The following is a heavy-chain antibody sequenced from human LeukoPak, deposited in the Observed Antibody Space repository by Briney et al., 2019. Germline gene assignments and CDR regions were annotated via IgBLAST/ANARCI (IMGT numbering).Heavy chain of an antibody. J-gene: IGHJ4*02. CDR1: GYTFTSYG. Sequence: GASVKVSCKASGYTFTSYGISWVRQAPGQGLEWMGWISAYNGNTNYAQKLQGRVTMTRDTSTSTVYMELSSLRSEDTAVYYCARDLDEDTAMVTDYWGQGTLVTVSS. V-gene: IGHV1-18*01. CDR3: ARDLDEDTAMVTDY. D-gene: IGHD5-18*01. CDR2: ISAYNGNT.